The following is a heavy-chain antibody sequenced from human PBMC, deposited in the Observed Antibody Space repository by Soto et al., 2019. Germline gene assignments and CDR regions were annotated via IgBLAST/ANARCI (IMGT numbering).Heavy chain of an antibody. V-gene: IGHV1-3*01. D-gene: IGHD6-13*01. CDR2: INAANGDT. CDR1: GYTFPSHG. Sequence: GVSVEISSMAPGYTFPSHGIHWVRQAPGQNTEWMGWINAANGDTKYSPKFQGRVTITRDTSASTAYMELSSLRSEDTAVYYCVRRHVSATGIDWFDPWGQGTLVTVSS. J-gene: IGHJ5*02. CDR3: VRRHVSATGIDWFDP.